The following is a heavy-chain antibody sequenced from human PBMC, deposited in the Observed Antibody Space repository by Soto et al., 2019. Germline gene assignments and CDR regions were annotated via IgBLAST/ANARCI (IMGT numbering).Heavy chain of an antibody. CDR3: ARDQGAVVNDDHWFEP. V-gene: IGHV4-4*07. CDR2: IFSSGST. CDR1: GGSITDYS. J-gene: IGHJ5*02. D-gene: IGHD3-22*01. Sequence: PSETLSRTCTVSGGSITDYSWVWIRQPAWKGLEWIGRIFSSGSTNYNPSLKGRITMSLDTSKNQFSLKLNSATATDTAVYFCARDQGAVVNDDHWFEPWGPGILVTVSS.